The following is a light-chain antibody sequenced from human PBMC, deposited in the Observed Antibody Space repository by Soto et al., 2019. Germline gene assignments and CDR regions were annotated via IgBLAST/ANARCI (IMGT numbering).Light chain of an antibody. V-gene: IGKV3-20*01. CDR2: DAS. J-gene: IGKJ4*01. Sequence: SQSAATLSVSTGERATLSCRASQSVSSNLAWYQQKPGQAPRLLIYDASSRATGIPDRFSGGGSGTDFTLTISRLEPEDFAVYYCQQFSSYPLTFGGRTKV. CDR3: QQFSSYPLT. CDR1: QSVSSN.